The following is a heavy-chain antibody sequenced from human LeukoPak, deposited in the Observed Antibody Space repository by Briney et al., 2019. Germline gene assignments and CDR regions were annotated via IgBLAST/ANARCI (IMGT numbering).Heavy chain of an antibody. Sequence: PSETLSLTCTVSGGSISSYYWSWIRQPPGKGLEWIGYISYSGSTNYSPSLKSRATMSVDTSKNQFSPKLIAVTAADTAVYYCARDRSGYDLAYWGQGTLVTVSS. J-gene: IGHJ4*02. D-gene: IGHD5-12*01. V-gene: IGHV4-59*01. CDR3: ARDRSGYDLAY. CDR1: GGSISSYY. CDR2: ISYSGST.